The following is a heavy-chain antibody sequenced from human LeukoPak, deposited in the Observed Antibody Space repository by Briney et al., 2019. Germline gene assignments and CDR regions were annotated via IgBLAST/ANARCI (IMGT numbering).Heavy chain of an antibody. CDR3: ARDSITMVRGVMGV. Sequence: ASVKVSCKASGYTFTGYYMQWVRQAPGQGLEWMGLINTRSGTTDYAQVFQGRVTMTRDTSTSTVYMELSSLRSEDTAVYYCARDSITMVRGVMGVWGQGTTVTVSS. CDR1: GYTFTGYY. J-gene: IGHJ6*02. D-gene: IGHD3-10*01. CDR2: INTRSGTT. V-gene: IGHV1-46*01.